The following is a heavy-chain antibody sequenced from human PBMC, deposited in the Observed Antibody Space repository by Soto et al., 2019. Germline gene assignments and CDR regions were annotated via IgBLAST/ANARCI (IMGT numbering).Heavy chain of an antibody. V-gene: IGHV4-59*01. J-gene: IGHJ4*02. CDR1: GGSISSFY. CDR2: IYYSGST. Sequence: SETLSLTCSVSGGSISSFYWSWIRQPPGKGLEWIGYIYYSGSTNYNPSLKSRVTISVDTSKSQFSLNLSSVTAADTAVYYCARRRRDGYNFDYWGQGILVTVSS. CDR3: ARRRRDGYNFDY. D-gene: IGHD5-12*01.